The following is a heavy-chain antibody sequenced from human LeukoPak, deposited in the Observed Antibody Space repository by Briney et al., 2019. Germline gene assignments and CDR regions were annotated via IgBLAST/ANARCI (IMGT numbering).Heavy chain of an antibody. CDR2: ISGSGVST. CDR3: AKVSAVAGNAPFDY. J-gene: IGHJ4*02. Sequence: GGSLRLACAASGFRFSSYAMSWVRQAPGKGLEWVSAISGSGVSTYYADSVKGRFTVSRDNSKNTLYLQMNSLRAEDTAVYYCAKVSAVAGNAPFDYWGQGTLVTVSS. V-gene: IGHV3-23*01. D-gene: IGHD6-19*01. CDR1: GFRFSSYA.